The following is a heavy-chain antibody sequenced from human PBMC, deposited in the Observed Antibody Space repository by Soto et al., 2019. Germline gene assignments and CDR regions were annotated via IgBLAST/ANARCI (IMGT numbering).Heavy chain of an antibody. CDR1: GFTFSTSA. CDR3: AKRYDSGTYFDY. D-gene: IGHD3-10*01. J-gene: IGHJ4*02. V-gene: IGHV3-23*01. Sequence: GGSLRLSCAASGFTFSTSAMSWVRQAPGKGLEWVSRIGGGGDNTHYADSVKGRFTISRDNSKNTLYLQMDSLRAEDTALYYCAKRYDSGTYFDYWGQGTLVTVSS. CDR2: IGGGGDNT.